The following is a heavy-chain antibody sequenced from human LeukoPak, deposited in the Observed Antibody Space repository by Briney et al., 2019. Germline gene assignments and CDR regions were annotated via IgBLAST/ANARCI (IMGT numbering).Heavy chain of an antibody. CDR1: GGSINSNNYY. D-gene: IGHD3-3*01. J-gene: IGHJ4*02. CDR3: QPRYLEWLLEY. Sequence: SETLSLTCTVSGGSINSNNYYWGWIRQPPGKGLEWIGSIYSSGSAYYNPSLKSRVTISVDTSKNQFSLRLSSVTAADTAVYYCQPRYLEWLLEYWGQGTLVTVSS. V-gene: IGHV4-39*01. CDR2: IYSSGSA.